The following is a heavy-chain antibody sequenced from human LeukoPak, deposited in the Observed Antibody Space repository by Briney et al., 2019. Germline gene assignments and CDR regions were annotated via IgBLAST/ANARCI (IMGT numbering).Heavy chain of an antibody. D-gene: IGHD3-10*01. V-gene: IGHV3-66*01. Sequence: GILSLTCAVSGGSINSRDWWSWVRQAPGKGLEWVSVIYSGGSTYYADSVKGRFTISRDNSKNTLYLQMNSLRAEDTAVYYCARERVWAVRGVTNGNWFDPWGQGTLVTVSS. CDR2: IYSGGST. CDR1: GGSINSRDW. CDR3: ARERVWAVRGVTNGNWFDP. J-gene: IGHJ5*02.